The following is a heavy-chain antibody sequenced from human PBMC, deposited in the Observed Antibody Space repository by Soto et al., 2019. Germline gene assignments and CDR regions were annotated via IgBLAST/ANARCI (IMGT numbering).Heavy chain of an antibody. J-gene: IGHJ4*02. CDR3: ATAFSGSYTYELDY. CDR2: FDPEDGET. Sequence: ASVKVSCKVSGYTLTELSMHWVRQAPGKGLEWMGGFDPEDGETIYAQKFQGRVTMTEDTSTDTAYMELSSLRSEDTAVYYCATAFSGSYTYELDYWGQGTLVTVSS. V-gene: IGHV1-24*01. CDR1: GYTLTELS. D-gene: IGHD1-26*01.